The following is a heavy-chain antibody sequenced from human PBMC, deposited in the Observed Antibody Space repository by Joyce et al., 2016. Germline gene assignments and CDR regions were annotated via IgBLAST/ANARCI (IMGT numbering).Heavy chain of an antibody. Sequence: EVQLLESGGGLVQPGGSLRLSCAASGFTFSTEAMSWVRQGPGKGLEWGSGISNSGVTREYADSVKGRFTISRDNLKNTVSLQMKNLRAEDTALYYCAKDKLRPNFDLTVMDAWGQGTTVIVSS. V-gene: IGHV3-23*01. J-gene: IGHJ6*02. CDR1: GFTFSTEA. D-gene: IGHD3-3*01. CDR2: ISNSGVTR. CDR3: AKDKLRPNFDLTVMDA.